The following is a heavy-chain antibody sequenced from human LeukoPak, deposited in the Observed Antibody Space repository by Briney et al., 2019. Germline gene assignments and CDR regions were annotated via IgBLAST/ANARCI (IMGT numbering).Heavy chain of an antibody. CDR3: AIDKRVATFTS. CDR1: GGTFSSYA. CDR2: IIPIFGTA. J-gene: IGHJ4*02. Sequence: AASVKVSCKASGGTFSSYAISWVRQAPGQGLEWMGGIIPIFGTANYAQKFQGRVTITADTSTDTAYMQLSSLRSEDTAVYYCAIDKRVATFTSWGQGTLVTVSS. D-gene: IGHD5-12*01. V-gene: IGHV1-69*06.